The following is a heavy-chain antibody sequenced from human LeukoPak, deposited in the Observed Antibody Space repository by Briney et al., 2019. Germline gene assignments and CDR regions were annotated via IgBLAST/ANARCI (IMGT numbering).Heavy chain of an antibody. CDR2: IYHSGST. Sequence: SETLSLTCAVSGGSISSSNWWSWVRPPPGKGLEWIGEIYHSGSTNYNPSLKSRVTISVDKSKNQFSLKLSSVTAADTAVYYCARDLTPYYYDSSGYPGGFDIWGQGTMVTVSS. D-gene: IGHD3-22*01. CDR1: GGSISSSNW. CDR3: ARDLTPYYYDSSGYPGGFDI. V-gene: IGHV4-4*02. J-gene: IGHJ3*02.